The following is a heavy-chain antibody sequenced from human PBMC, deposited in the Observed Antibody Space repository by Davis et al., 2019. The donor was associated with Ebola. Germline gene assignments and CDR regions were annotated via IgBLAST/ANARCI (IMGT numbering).Heavy chain of an antibody. CDR3: AKAESFHDFWTANVATH. D-gene: IGHD3/OR15-3a*01. CDR1: GFSFSSYG. Sequence: GGSLRLSCAASGFSFSSYGMSWVRQAPGKGLEWVSSINGPGSDTFYAGSVKGRFTISRDNSKNTLYLQMNRLRVDDTALYYCAKAESFHDFWTANVATHWGQGTLVSVSS. V-gene: IGHV3-23*01. CDR2: INGPGSDT. J-gene: IGHJ4*02.